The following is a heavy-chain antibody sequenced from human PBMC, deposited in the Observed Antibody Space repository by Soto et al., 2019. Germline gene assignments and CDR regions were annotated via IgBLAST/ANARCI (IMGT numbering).Heavy chain of an antibody. CDR1: GGSFSGYY. D-gene: IGHD5-12*01. J-gene: IGHJ4*02. Sequence: LSLTCAVYGGSFSGYYWSWIRQPPGKGLEWIGEINHSGSTNYNPSLKSRVTISVDTSKNQFSLKLSSVAAADTAVYYCARSRRGYFDYWGQGTLVTVSS. CDR3: ARSRRGYFDY. CDR2: INHSGST. V-gene: IGHV4-34*01.